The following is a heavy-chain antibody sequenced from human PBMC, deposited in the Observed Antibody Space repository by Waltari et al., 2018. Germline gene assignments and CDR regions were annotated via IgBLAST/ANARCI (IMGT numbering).Heavy chain of an antibody. CDR3: ARLGGLRGY. V-gene: IGHV4-34*01. D-gene: IGHD3-16*01. Sequence: QVQLQQWGAGLLKPSETLSLTRAVYGGSFCAYYWSWIRQPPGKGLEWIGEINHSGSTNYNPSLKSRVTISVDTSKNQFSLKLSSVTAADTAVYYCARLGGLRGYWGQGTLVTVSS. J-gene: IGHJ4*02. CDR1: GGSFCAYY. CDR2: INHSGST.